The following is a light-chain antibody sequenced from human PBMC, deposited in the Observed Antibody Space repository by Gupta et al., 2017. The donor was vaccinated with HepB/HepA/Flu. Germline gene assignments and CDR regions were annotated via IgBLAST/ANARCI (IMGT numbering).Light chain of an antibody. Sequence: SSELTQDPPVSVALGQTVSITCQGDSLRLYYASWYQQKPGQAPILVIYNKKNRPSGIPDRFSGSSSGNTAALTITGAQAEDEADYYCNSRDSSGNHVVFGGGTKVTVL. CDR2: NKK. CDR1: SLRLYY. V-gene: IGLV3-19*01. CDR3: NSRDSSGNHVV. J-gene: IGLJ2*01.